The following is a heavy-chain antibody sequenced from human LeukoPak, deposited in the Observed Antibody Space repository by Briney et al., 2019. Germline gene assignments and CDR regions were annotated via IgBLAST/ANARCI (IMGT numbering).Heavy chain of an antibody. CDR2: ISSSSSTI. Sequence: GGSLRLSCAASGFTFSSYSMNWVRQAPGKGLEWVSYISSSSSTIYYADSVKGRFTISRDNAKNSLYLQMNSLRAEDTAVYYCARDVRTYYYDSSGPIGGWFDPWGQGTLVTVSS. CDR1: GFTFSSYS. CDR3: ARDVRTYYYDSSGPIGGWFDP. J-gene: IGHJ5*02. D-gene: IGHD3-22*01. V-gene: IGHV3-48*01.